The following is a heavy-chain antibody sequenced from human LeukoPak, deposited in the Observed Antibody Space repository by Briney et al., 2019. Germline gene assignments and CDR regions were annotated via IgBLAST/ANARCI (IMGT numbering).Heavy chain of an antibody. CDR1: GFTFSSNW. J-gene: IGHJ6*04. V-gene: IGHV3-7*01. CDR3: ASTWGMDV. CDR2: IKQDGSEK. Sequence: PGGSLRLYCAASGFTFSSNWMSWVRQAPGKGLEWVANIKQDGSEKYYVDSVKGRFTISRDNAKNSLYLQMNSLRAEDTAVYYCASTWGMDVWGKGTTVTISS. D-gene: IGHD2/OR15-2a*01.